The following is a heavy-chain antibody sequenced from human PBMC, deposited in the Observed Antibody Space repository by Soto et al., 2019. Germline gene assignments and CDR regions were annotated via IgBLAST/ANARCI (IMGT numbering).Heavy chain of an antibody. CDR3: AGGYCSSTSCSRSPDYYGMDV. J-gene: IGHJ6*02. CDR1: GFTFSSYA. CDR2: ISYDGSNK. Sequence: GGSLRLSCAASGFTFSSYAMHWVRQATGKGLERVAVISYDGSNKYYADSVKGRFTISRDNSKNTLYLQMNSLRAEDTAVYYCAGGYCSSTSCSRSPDYYGMDVCGQGTTVTVSS. V-gene: IGHV3-30-3*01. D-gene: IGHD2-2*01.